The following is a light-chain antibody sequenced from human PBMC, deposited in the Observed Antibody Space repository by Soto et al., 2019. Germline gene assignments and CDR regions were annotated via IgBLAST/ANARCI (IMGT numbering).Light chain of an antibody. J-gene: IGLJ3*02. CDR1: SSNIGADCD. Sequence: QSVLTQPPSVSGAPGQRVTIFCTGSSSNIGADCDVHWYQQLPGTAPKLLIYGNSNRPSGVPDRFSGSKSGTSASLAITGLQAEDETDYYCQSYDSSLSGWVFGGGTKVTVL. CDR2: GNS. CDR3: QSYDSSLSGWV. V-gene: IGLV1-40*01.